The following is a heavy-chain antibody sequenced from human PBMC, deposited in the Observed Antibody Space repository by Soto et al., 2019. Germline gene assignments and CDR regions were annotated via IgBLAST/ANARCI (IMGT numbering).Heavy chain of an antibody. CDR1: VFTFISYA. J-gene: IGHJ6*02. V-gene: IGHV3-30-3*01. CDR2: ISYDGSNK. Sequence: RSRRVSGSASVFTFISYAMHWVRQAPGKGLERVAVISYDGSNKYYADSVKGRFTISRDNSKNTLYLQMNSLRAEDTAVYYCARDVLGYCSGGSCQDYYYYYGMDVWGQGTTVTVSS. CDR3: ARDVLGYCSGGSCQDYYYYYGMDV. D-gene: IGHD2-15*01.